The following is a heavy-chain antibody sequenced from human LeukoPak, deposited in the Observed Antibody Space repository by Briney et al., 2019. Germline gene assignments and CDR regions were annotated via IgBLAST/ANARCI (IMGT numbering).Heavy chain of an antibody. J-gene: IGHJ6*03. CDR1: GDSISSSSYY. CDR3: ARVGEVVTHYYYYYMDV. CDR2: IYYSGST. V-gene: IGHV4-39*07. D-gene: IGHD2-21*02. Sequence: KTSETLSLTCTVSGDSISSSSYYWGWIRQPPGKGLEWIGTIYYSGSTYYNPSLKSRVTISVDTSKNQFSLKLSSVTAADTAVYYCARVGEVVTHYYYYYMDVWGKGTTVTISS.